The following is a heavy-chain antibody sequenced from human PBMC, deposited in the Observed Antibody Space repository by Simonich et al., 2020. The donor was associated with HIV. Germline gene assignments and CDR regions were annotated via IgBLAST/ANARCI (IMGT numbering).Heavy chain of an antibody. CDR3: ARLSFGEPY. J-gene: IGHJ3*01. CDR1: GFTFRTYV. D-gene: IGHD3-10*01. Sequence: EVQLVESGGGLVKPGGSLRLSCAASGFTFRTYVMSWVRQGPGRGLEVASSISSRSSYIYYADSMKGRFTISRDNAKDSRYLQMISLRAEDTAVYYCARLSFGEPYWGQGTMVTVSS. V-gene: IGHV3-21*01. CDR2: ISSRSSYI.